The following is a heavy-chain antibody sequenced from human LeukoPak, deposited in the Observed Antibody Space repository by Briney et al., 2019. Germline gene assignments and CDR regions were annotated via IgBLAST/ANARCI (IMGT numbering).Heavy chain of an antibody. J-gene: IGHJ3*02. CDR3: ARPLTDLDAFDI. CDR1: GGSISSSSYY. V-gene: IGHV4-39*01. CDR2: IYYSGST. D-gene: IGHD7-27*01. Sequence: SETLSLTCTVCGGSISSSSYYWGWIRQPPGKGLEWIGSIYYSGSTYYNPSLKSRVTISVDTSKNQFSLKLSSVTAADTAVYYCARPLTDLDAFDIWGQGTMVTVSS.